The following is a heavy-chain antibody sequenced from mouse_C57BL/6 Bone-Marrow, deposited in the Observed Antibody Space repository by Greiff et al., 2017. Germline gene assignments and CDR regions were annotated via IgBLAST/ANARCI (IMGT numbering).Heavy chain of an antibody. J-gene: IGHJ3*01. Sequence: DVHLVESGGGLVKPGGSLKLSCAASGFTFSSYAMSWVRQTPEKRLEWVATISDGGSYTYYPDNVKGRFTISRDNAKNNLYLQMSHLKSEDTAMYYCARGLYYYGSSYFAYWGQGTLVTVSA. CDR1: GFTFSSYA. V-gene: IGHV5-4*01. D-gene: IGHD1-1*01. CDR3: ARGLYYYGSSYFAY. CDR2: ISDGGSYT.